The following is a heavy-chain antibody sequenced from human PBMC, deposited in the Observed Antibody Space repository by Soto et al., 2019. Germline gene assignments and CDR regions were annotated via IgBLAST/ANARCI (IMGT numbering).Heavy chain of an antibody. CDR1: GFTFSSYA. CDR3: AKQGGGGVYFGY. V-gene: IGHV3-23*01. CDR2: ISGSGGST. J-gene: IGHJ4*02. Sequence: PVGSLRLSCAASGFTFSSYAMSWVRQAPGKGLEWVSAISGSGGSTYYADSVKGRFTISRDNSKNTLYLQMNSLRAEDTAVYYCAKQGGGGVYFGYWGQGTLVTVSS. D-gene: IGHD3-16*01.